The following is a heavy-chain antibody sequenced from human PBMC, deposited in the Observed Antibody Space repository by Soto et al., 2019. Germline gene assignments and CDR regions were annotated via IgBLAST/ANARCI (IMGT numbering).Heavy chain of an antibody. CDR2: INPKSGGT. V-gene: IGHV1-2*04. J-gene: IGHJ6*02. CDR1: GYSFTDYH. Sequence: ASVKVSCKASGYSFTDYHIHWVRQAPGQGLEWLGRINPKSGGTSTAQKFQGWVTMTTDTSISTASMEPTRLTSDDTAIYYCARGDSTDCSNGVCSFFYNHDMDVWGQGTTVTVS. CDR3: ARGDSTDCSNGVCSFFYNHDMDV. D-gene: IGHD2-8*01.